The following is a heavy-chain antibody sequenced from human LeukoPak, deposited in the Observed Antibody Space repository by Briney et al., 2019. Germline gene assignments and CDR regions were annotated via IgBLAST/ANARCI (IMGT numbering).Heavy chain of an antibody. Sequence: SQTLSLTCTVSGGSISSGGYYWSWIRQHPGKGLEWIGYIYYSGSTYYNPSLKSRVTISVDTSKNQFSLKLSSVTAADTAVYYCARAAYYDFWSGYPHYGMDVWGQGTTVTVSS. V-gene: IGHV4-31*03. CDR3: ARAAYYDFWSGYPHYGMDV. D-gene: IGHD3-3*01. CDR1: GGSISSGGYY. J-gene: IGHJ6*02. CDR2: IYYSGST.